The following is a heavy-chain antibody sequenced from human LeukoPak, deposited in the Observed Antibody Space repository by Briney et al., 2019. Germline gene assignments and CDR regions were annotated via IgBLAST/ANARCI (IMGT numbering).Heavy chain of an antibody. CDR3: AGRWLGGPYGMDV. V-gene: IGHV3-23*01. Sequence: GGSLRLSCAASGFIFSNYAMTWVRQAPGKGLEWVSILCGLSESVYYPDSVKGRFTVSRDNSKDTLYLEINSLRGEDTATYYCAGRWLGGPYGMDVWGQGTTVTVSS. CDR2: LCGLSESV. J-gene: IGHJ6*02. D-gene: IGHD3-10*01. CDR1: GFIFSNYA.